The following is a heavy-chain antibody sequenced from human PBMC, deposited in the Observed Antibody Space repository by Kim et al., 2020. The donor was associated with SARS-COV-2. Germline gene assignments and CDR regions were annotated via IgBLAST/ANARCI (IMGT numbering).Heavy chain of an antibody. CDR3: EKEAAAGMIEDGMYV. J-gene: IGHJ6*02. V-gene: IGHV3-30*18. CDR2: IPYDGSNK. CDR1: GFTFSSYG. Sequence: GGSLRLSCAASGFTFSSYGMHWVRQAPGKGLEWVAVIPYDGSNKYYADSVKGRLTISRDNSKHPLYLQMNSMRAEDTAVYYCEKEAAAGMIEDGMYVCGQGTTVTVSS. D-gene: IGHD6-13*01.